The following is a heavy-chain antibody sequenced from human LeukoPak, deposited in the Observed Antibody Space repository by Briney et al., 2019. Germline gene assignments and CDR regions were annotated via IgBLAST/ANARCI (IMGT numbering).Heavy chain of an antibody. CDR2: ISGGGGST. Sequence: PGGSLRLSCAASGFTFIRHAMNWVRQAPGKGLEWVAAISGGGGSTYYADSVKGRFTISRDDSKNTLYLQMNSLRADDTAIYYCAKGPDYYGSAYLDSWGQGTLVTVSS. J-gene: IGHJ4*02. CDR1: GFTFIRHA. D-gene: IGHD3-10*01. CDR3: AKGPDYYGSAYLDS. V-gene: IGHV3-23*01.